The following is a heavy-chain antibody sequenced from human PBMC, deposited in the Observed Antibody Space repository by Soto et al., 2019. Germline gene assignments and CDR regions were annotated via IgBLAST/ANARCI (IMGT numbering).Heavy chain of an antibody. V-gene: IGHV1-69*02. CDR2: IIPILGIA. D-gene: IGHD6-19*01. CDR1: GGTFSSYT. J-gene: IGHJ4*02. Sequence: SVKVSCNASGGTFSSYTISWVRQAPGQGLEWMGRIIPILGIANYAQKFQGRVTITADKSTSTAYMELSSLRSEDTAVYYCASTIAVAGTSVDYWGQGTLVTVS. CDR3: ASTIAVAGTSVDY.